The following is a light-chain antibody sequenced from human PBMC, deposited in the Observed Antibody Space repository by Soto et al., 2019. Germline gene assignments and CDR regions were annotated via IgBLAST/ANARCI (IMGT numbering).Light chain of an antibody. CDR2: DAS. V-gene: IGKV3-20*01. Sequence: EIVMTQSPATLSVSPGERATLSCRASQSVSSSYLAWYQQKPGQAPRLLIYDASNRATGIPDRFSGSGSGTDFTLTISRLEPEDFAVYYCQKYGSSPPNTFGQGTRLEIK. CDR1: QSVSSSY. J-gene: IGKJ5*01. CDR3: QKYGSSPPNT.